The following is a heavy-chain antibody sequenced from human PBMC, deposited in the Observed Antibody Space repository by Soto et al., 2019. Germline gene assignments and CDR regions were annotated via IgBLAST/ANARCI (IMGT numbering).Heavy chain of an antibody. CDR3: ARSHNYYYYGFDV. CDR1: GGSVSSGDYF. D-gene: IGHD3-10*01. CDR2: IYYSGST. J-gene: IGHJ6*02. Sequence: SETLSLTCTVSGGSVSSGDYFWSWLRQSPGKRLEWIAYIYYSGSTNYNPSLKSRATISVDTSKRQVSLTLTSMTAADAALYYCARSHNYYYYGFDVWGQGTAVTVSS. V-gene: IGHV4-61*08.